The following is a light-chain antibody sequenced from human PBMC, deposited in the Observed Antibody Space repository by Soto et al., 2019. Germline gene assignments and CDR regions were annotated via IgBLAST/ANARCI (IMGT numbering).Light chain of an antibody. J-gene: IGKJ2*01. CDR2: DAV. Sequence: DIQMTQSPSTLSASVGDRVTITCRASQIIGSSLAWYQQKPGKAPKLLIYDAVSLQSGVPSRFSGSESGTEFTLTISSLQPDDSATYCCQQYYSYPYTFGQGTKLEIK. CDR1: QIIGSS. CDR3: QQYYSYPYT. V-gene: IGKV1-5*01.